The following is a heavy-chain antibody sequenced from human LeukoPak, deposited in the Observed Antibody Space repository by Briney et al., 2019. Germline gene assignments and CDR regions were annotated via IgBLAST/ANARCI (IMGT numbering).Heavy chain of an antibody. Sequence: ASVKVSCKASGYTFTSYAISWVRQAPGQGLEWMGGIIPIFGTANYAQKFQGRVTITADKSTSTAYMELSSLRSEDTAVYYCASTPWIQLWPRLDYWGQGTLVTVSS. J-gene: IGHJ4*02. CDR1: GYTFTSYA. CDR3: ASTPWIQLWPRLDY. V-gene: IGHV1-69*06. CDR2: IIPIFGTA. D-gene: IGHD5-18*01.